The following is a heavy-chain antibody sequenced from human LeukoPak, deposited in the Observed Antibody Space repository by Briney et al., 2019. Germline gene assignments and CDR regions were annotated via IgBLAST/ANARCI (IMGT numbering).Heavy chain of an antibody. V-gene: IGHV4-4*02. CDR3: ARSRVDLQSFAWGYFDP. CDR1: GVSITNGYW. D-gene: IGHD3-9*01. J-gene: IGHJ4*02. Sequence: SETLSLTCVVSGVSITNGYWWYWVRQTPGKGLEWIGEIYHNGRTKYNPSLKSRVSILVDKSKNQFSLNLNSVTAADTAVYYCARSRVDLQSFAWGYFDPWGQGTLVTVSS. CDR2: IYHNGRT.